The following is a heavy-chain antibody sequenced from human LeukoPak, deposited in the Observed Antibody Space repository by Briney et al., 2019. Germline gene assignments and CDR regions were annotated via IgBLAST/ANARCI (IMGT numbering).Heavy chain of an antibody. D-gene: IGHD6-19*01. CDR3: AKGWQWLVDDAFDI. J-gene: IGHJ3*02. Sequence: GGSLRLSCAASGFTFYDYAMHWVRQAPGNGLEWFSGISWNSGRIGYADSVKGRFTISRDNAKNSLYLQMNSLRAEDTALYYCAKGWQWLVDDAFDIWGQGTMVTVSS. CDR1: GFTFYDYA. CDR2: ISWNSGRI. V-gene: IGHV3-9*01.